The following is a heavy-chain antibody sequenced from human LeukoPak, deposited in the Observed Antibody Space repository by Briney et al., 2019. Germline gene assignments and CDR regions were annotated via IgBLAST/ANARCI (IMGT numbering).Heavy chain of an antibody. CDR1: GGSISSSSYY. CDR3: ARDSGQIVDYYDSI. D-gene: IGHD3-22*01. J-gene: IGHJ3*02. CDR2: IYYSGST. V-gene: IGHV4-39*07. Sequence: SETLSLTCTVSGGSISSSSYYWGWIRQPPGKGLEWIGSIYYSGSTYYNPSLKSRVTISVDTSKNQFSLKLSSVTAADTAVYYCARDSGQIVDYYDSIWGQGTMVTVSS.